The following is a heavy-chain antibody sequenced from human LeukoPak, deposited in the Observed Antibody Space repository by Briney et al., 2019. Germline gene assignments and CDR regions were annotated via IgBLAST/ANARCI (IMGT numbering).Heavy chain of an antibody. V-gene: IGHV3-23*01. Sequence: GGSLRLSCAASGFTFRSYAMSWVRQAPGKGLEWVSAISSSGGSTYYADSVKGRFTISRDNSNNILYLQMNSLRTEDTAVYYCAKDRCSNGIGCYYYYMEVWGKGTTVTISS. CDR3: AKDRCSNGIGCYYYYMEV. D-gene: IGHD2-8*01. CDR1: GFTFRSYA. J-gene: IGHJ6*03. CDR2: ISSSGGST.